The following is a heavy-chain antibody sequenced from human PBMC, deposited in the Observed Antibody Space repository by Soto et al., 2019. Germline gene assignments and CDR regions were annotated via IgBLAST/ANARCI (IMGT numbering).Heavy chain of an antibody. CDR2: ISRRGSPI. CDR1: GFTSWDYH. J-gene: IGHJ3*02. V-gene: IGHV3-11*01. CDR3: VREGRSSTSCNTGCAFDI. Sequence: GGSLRLSCAASGFTSWDYHMSWIRQAPGKGLEWVSYISRRGSPIYYADSVKGRFTISRDNAENSLYLQMNSLRAEDTAVYYCVREGRSSTSCNTGCAFDIWGQGTMVTVSS. D-gene: IGHD2-2*02.